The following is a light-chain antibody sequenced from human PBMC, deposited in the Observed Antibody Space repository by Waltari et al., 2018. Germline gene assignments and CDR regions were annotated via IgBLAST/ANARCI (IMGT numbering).Light chain of an antibody. CDR1: VGVGVDY. Sequence: ENVLTKSPGTLSLFPGGRATLSCRASVGVGVDYLAGYQQKPGQAPRHLIYDASTRAPGVPGRFSGSGSGTDFALTSSRLEPVDFAVYYCQQYGSLPWTFGQGTKVDIK. V-gene: IGKV3-20*01. J-gene: IGKJ1*01. CDR3: QQYGSLPWT. CDR2: DAS.